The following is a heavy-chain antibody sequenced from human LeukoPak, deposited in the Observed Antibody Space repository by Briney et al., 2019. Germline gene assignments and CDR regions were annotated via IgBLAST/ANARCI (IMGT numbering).Heavy chain of an antibody. V-gene: IGHV1-2*02. CDR2: INPNSGGT. Sequence: ASVRVSCTASGYTFTAYYMHWVRQAPGQGLEWMGWINPNSGGTNYAQKFRGRVTMTRDTSNSTAYMDLSRLRSDDTAVYYCARDDDFVDYWGQGSLVTVSS. CDR3: ARDDDFVDY. CDR1: GYTFTAYY. D-gene: IGHD1-1*01. J-gene: IGHJ4*02.